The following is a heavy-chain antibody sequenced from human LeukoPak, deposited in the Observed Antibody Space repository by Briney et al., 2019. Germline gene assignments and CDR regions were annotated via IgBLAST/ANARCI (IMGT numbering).Heavy chain of an antibody. CDR1: GFTFSRYG. Sequence: PGGSLGLSCAASGFTFSRYGMHWVRQAPGKGLEWLAVIWYDVSNKYYADSVKGRFTISRDNFNNTLYLQMNSLRAEDTAVYYCARDVGGDRSAFDIWGQGTKVTVSS. J-gene: IGHJ3*02. CDR2: IWYDVSNK. CDR3: ARDVGGDRSAFDI. V-gene: IGHV3-33*01. D-gene: IGHD2-21*01.